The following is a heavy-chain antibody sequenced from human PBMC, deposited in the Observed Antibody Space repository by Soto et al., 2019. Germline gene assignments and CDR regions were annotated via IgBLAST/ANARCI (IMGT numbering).Heavy chain of an antibody. J-gene: IGHJ4*02. Sequence: QVQLVQSGAEVKKPGSSVKVSCKASGGTFSSYSINWVRQAPGQGLEWMGVIIPIFGTANYAQKFQGRGTITADESTSTAYMELSSLRSEDTAVYYCARDGGRHSGGIDYWGQGTLVTVSS. V-gene: IGHV1-69*01. CDR2: IIPIFGTA. CDR1: GGTFSSYS. D-gene: IGHD1-26*01. CDR3: ARDGGRHSGGIDY.